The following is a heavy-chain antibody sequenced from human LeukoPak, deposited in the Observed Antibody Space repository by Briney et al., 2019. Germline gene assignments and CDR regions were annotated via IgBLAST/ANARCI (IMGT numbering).Heavy chain of an antibody. Sequence: ASVKVSCKASGYTFTSYYMHWVRQAPGQGLEWMGIINPSGGSTSYAQKFQGRVTMTRDMSTSTVYLELSSLRSEDTAVYYCARDRKTAARPGYYFDYWGQGTLVTVSS. CDR1: GYTFTSYY. CDR2: INPSGGST. V-gene: IGHV1-46*01. J-gene: IGHJ4*02. D-gene: IGHD6-6*01. CDR3: ARDRKTAARPGYYFDY.